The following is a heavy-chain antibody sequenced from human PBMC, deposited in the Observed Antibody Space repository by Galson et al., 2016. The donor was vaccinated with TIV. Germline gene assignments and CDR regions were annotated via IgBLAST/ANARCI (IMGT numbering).Heavy chain of an antibody. V-gene: IGHV4-31*02. CDR2: IYNSGNT. CDR1: GASISGGGYY. CDR3: ARWADSGSYYEYFHH. Sequence: SGASISGGGYYWSWIRQHPGKGLEWIGYIYNSGNTYYNPSLKSRATISVDTSKNQFSLTLSSVTAADTAVYYCARWADSGSYYEYFHHWGQGTLVTVSS. J-gene: IGHJ1*01. D-gene: IGHD1-26*01.